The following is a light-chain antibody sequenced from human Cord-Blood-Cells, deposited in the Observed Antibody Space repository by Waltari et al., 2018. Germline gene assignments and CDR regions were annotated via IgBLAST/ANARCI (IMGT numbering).Light chain of an antibody. Sequence: QSALTQPRSVSGSPGQSVTISCTGTSSDVGGYNYVSWYQQHPGKAPKLMIYDASKRPSGVPDRFSGSSSGTTVTLTISGAQVEDEADYYCYSAADNNCVFGGGTKLTVL. CDR3: YSAADNNCV. J-gene: IGLJ3*02. CDR2: DAS. CDR1: SSDVGGYNY. V-gene: IGLV2-11*01.